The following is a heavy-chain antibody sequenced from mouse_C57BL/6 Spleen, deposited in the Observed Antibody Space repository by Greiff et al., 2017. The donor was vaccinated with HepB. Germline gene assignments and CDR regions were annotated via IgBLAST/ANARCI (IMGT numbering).Heavy chain of an antibody. CDR3: ARDVDYGYFDY. V-gene: IGHV5-16*01. Sequence: EVQRVASEGGLVQPGSSMKLSCTASGFTFSDYYMAWVRQVPEKGLEWVANINYDGSSTYYLDSLKSRFIISRDNAKNILYLQMSSLKSEDTATYYCARDVDYGYFDYWGQGTTLTVSS. CDR1: GFTFSDYY. CDR2: INYDGSST. J-gene: IGHJ2*01. D-gene: IGHD1-1*02.